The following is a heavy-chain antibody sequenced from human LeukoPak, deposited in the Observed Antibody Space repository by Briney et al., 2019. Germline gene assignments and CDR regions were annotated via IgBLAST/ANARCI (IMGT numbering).Heavy chain of an antibody. J-gene: IGHJ4*02. CDR2: ISGGGVNT. V-gene: IGHV3-23*01. D-gene: IGHD6-13*01. CDR3: AKTGRGPAAGTGSFFDY. CDR1: GFTFSSYG. Sequence: GGSLRLSCAASGFTFSSYGMHWVRQAPGKGLEWASAISGGGVNTYYADSVKGRFTISRDNSKNTLSLQMNSLRAEDTAVYYCAKTGRGPAAGTGSFFDYWGQGTLVTVSS.